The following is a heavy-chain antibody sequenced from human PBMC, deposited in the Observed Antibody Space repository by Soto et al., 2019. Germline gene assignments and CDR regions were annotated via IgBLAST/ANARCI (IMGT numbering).Heavy chain of an antibody. V-gene: IGHV4-59*08. CDR2: IYYSGST. Sequence: SETLSLTCTVSGGSISSYYWSWIRQPPGKGLEWIGYIYYSGSTNYNPSLKSRVTISVDTSKNQFSLKLSSVTAADTAVYYCARLGSGYPYNWFDSWGQGTLVTVSS. J-gene: IGHJ5*01. CDR3: ARLGSGYPYNWFDS. CDR1: GGSISSYY. D-gene: IGHD3-22*01.